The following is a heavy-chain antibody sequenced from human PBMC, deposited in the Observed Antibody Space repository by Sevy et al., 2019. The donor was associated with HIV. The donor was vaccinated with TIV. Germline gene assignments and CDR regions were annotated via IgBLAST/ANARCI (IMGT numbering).Heavy chain of an antibody. Sequence: GESLKISCKGSGYSFTSYWISWVRQMPGKGLEWMGRIDPSDSYTNYSPSLQGHVTISADKSISTAYLQWSSLKASDTAMYYCATTGAYCGGDCYSGENNAFDIWGQGTMVTVSS. J-gene: IGHJ3*02. V-gene: IGHV5-10-1*01. CDR2: IDPSDSYT. D-gene: IGHD2-21*02. CDR1: GYSFTSYW. CDR3: ATTGAYCGGDCYSGENNAFDI.